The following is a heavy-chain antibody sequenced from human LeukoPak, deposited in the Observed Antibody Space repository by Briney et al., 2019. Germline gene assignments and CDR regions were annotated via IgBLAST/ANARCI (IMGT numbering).Heavy chain of an antibody. CDR2: IYSGGST. CDR1: GFTFSSYE. V-gene: IGHV3-66*01. Sequence: PGGSLRLSCAASGFTFSSYEMSWVRQAPGKGLEWVSVIYSGGSTYYADSVKGRFTISRDNSKNTLYLQMNSLRAEDTAVYYCVGEYYFDYWGQGTLVTVSS. J-gene: IGHJ4*02. CDR3: VGEYYFDY.